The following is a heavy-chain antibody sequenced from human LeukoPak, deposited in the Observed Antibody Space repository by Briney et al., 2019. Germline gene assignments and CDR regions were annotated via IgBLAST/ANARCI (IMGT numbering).Heavy chain of an antibody. D-gene: IGHD3-10*01. J-gene: IGHJ5*02. CDR3: ARDRAPVTMIRGAPGGFDP. V-gene: IGHV4-59*01. Sequence: SSETLSLTCTVPGDSISSYYWSWIRQPPGKGLEWIGYMFYSGSTNYNPSLKSRVTISVDASKNQFSLKLTSVSAADTAVYYCARDRAPVTMIRGAPGGFDPWGQGTLVTVSS. CDR2: MFYSGST. CDR1: GDSISSYY.